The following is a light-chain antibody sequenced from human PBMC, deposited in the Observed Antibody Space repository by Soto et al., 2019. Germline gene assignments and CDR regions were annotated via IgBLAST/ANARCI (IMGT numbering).Light chain of an antibody. CDR3: QVWDITTDHYV. J-gene: IGLJ1*01. V-gene: IGLV3-21*04. CDR1: NIGSKR. Sequence: SYELTQPPSVSVAPEKTARITCGGNNIGSKRVHWYRQKPGQAPVLVIYYDSDRPSGITERFSGSNSGNTATLTISRVEAGDEADDYCQVWDITTDHYVFGTGTKLTVL. CDR2: YDS.